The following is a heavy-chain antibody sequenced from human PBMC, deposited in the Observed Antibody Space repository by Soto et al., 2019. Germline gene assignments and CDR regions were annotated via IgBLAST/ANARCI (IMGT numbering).Heavy chain of an antibody. D-gene: IGHD3-9*01. CDR3: ARGRYAAAGVDV. J-gene: IGHJ6*02. V-gene: IGHV1-8*01. CDR2: MNPNSGNT. CDR1: GYTFTSYD. Sequence: AASVKVSCKASGYTFTSYDIHWVRQATGQGLEWVGWMNPNSGNTGSAQEFQGRVTMTRNTSISTGYMELSSLRSEDTAVYYCARGRYAAAGVDVWGQGTTVTVSS.